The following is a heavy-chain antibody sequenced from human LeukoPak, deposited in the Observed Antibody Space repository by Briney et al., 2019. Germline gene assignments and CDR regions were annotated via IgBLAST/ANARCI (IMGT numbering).Heavy chain of an antibody. D-gene: IGHD1-1*01. CDR3: ARDRLATGADY. J-gene: IGHJ4*02. CDR2: IYSGGST. V-gene: IGHV3-53*01. CDR1: GFTVSSNY. Sequence: GGSLRLSCAASGFTVSSNYMSWVRQAPGKGLEWVSVIYSGGSTYYADSVKGRFTISRDNAENSLYLQMNSLRVEDTAVYYCARDRLATGADYWGQGTLVTVSS.